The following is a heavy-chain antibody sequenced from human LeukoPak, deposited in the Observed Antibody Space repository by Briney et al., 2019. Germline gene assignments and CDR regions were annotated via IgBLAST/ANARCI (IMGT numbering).Heavy chain of an antibody. CDR3: ARAPRGFCSGGSCFDF. CDR1: GYIFTNFG. CDR2: INPNSGGT. D-gene: IGHD2-15*01. Sequence: ASVKVSCKASGYIFTNFGISWVRQARGKGLEWMGWINPNSGGTNYAQKFQGRVTMTRDTSISTAYMELSRLRSDDTAVYYCARAPRGFCSGGSCFDFWGQGTLVTVSS. V-gene: IGHV1-2*02. J-gene: IGHJ4*02.